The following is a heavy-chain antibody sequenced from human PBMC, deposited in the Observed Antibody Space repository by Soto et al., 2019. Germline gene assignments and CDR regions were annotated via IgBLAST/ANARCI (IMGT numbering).Heavy chain of an antibody. CDR1: GGTFSSYL. J-gene: IGHJ4*02. D-gene: IGHD1-1*01. CDR3: VRDWESTTQTWGFGDS. Sequence: QVQLVQSGAEVKRPGSSVRVSCKPSGGTFSSYLITWGRQAPGQGLEWLGRIIPIFGVTNYAQKFQDRVTITADRSTTTAYMELSRLRSEDTAVYYCVRDWESTTQTWGFGDSWGQGTLVTVSS. V-gene: IGHV1-69*04. CDR2: IIPIFGVT.